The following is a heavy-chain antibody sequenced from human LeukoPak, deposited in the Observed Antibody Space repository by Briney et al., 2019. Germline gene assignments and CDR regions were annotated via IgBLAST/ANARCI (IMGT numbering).Heavy chain of an antibody. V-gene: IGHV3-23*01. J-gene: IGHJ4*02. CDR1: GFTFSSYA. CDR3: AKDYAIFGVVIPFDY. Sequence: GGSLRLSCAASGFTFSSYAMSWVRQAPGKGLEWVSAISGSGGNTYYADSVKGRLTISRDNSKNTLYLQMNSLRAEDTAVYYCAKDYAIFGVVIPFDYWSQGTLVTVSS. CDR2: ISGSGGNT. D-gene: IGHD3-3*01.